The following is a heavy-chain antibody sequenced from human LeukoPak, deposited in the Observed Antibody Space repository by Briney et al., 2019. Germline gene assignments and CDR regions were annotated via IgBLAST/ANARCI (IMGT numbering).Heavy chain of an antibody. J-gene: IGHJ3*02. CDR2: INHSGST. V-gene: IGHV4-34*01. CDR3: ARVYSSGWDAFDI. CDR1: GGSFSGYY. D-gene: IGHD6-19*01. Sequence: SETLSLTCAVYGGSFSGYYWSWIRQPPGKGLEWIGEINHSGSTNYNPSLKSRVTISVDTSKNQFSLKLSSVTAADTAVYYCARVYSSGWDAFDIWGQGTMVTVSS.